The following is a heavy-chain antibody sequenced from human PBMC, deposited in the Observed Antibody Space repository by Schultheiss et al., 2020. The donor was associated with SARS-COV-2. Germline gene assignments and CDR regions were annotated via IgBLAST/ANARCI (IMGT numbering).Heavy chain of an antibody. CDR3: ASFRRGYCSSTSCLADWFDP. V-gene: IGHV3-30*19. CDR2: IWDDGSNK. Sequence: GGSLRLSCAASGFTFRNYGMHWVRQAPGKGLEWVAVIWDDGSNKYYADSVKGRFTISRDNSKNTLYLQMNSLRAEDTAVYYCASFRRGYCSSTSCLADWFDPWGQGTLVTVSS. CDR1: GFTFRNYG. J-gene: IGHJ5*02. D-gene: IGHD2-2*01.